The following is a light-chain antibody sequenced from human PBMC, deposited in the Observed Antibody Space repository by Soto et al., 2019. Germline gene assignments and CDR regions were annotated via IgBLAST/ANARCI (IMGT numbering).Light chain of an antibody. CDR3: QEYDTFRFT. V-gene: IGKV1-5*01. CDR1: QTISTS. Sequence: IQMTQSPSTLSASVGDRLTITCRASQTISTSLAWYLQRPGKAPKLVIFDASTLANGVPSRFSGSGSGTEFFLTISSLQPDDFATYYCQEYDTFRFTFGQGTQLEIK. J-gene: IGKJ2*01. CDR2: DAS.